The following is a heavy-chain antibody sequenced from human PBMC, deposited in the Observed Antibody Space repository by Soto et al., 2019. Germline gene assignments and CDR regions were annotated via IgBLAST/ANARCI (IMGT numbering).Heavy chain of an antibody. CDR2: IYYGAST. D-gene: IGHD7-27*01. Sequence: PSETLSLTCTVSGASISNGNYYWTWIRQHPGKGLEWIGYIYYGASTYYNSSLKTRVTISIDTSKNQFSLKLSSVTAADTAVYYCARRLGTAGSFDSWGQGALVTVPQ. CDR3: ARRLGTAGSFDS. J-gene: IGHJ4*02. V-gene: IGHV4-31*03. CDR1: GASISNGNYY.